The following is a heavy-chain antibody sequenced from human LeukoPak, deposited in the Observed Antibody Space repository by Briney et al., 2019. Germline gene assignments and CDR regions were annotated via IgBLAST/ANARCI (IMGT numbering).Heavy chain of an antibody. V-gene: IGHV3-7*01. D-gene: IGHD5-18*01. CDR1: GFSFSSYW. CDR2: INQHGSET. CDR3: ARDLSGIAGYTYGRGIDY. J-gene: IGHJ4*02. Sequence: PGGSLRLSCEVSGFSFSSYWMTWVRQAPGKGLEWVANINQHGSETYYVDSVKGRFIISRDNAKTSLYLQMNSLRAEDTAVYYCARDLSGIAGYTYGRGIDYWGQGTLVTVSS.